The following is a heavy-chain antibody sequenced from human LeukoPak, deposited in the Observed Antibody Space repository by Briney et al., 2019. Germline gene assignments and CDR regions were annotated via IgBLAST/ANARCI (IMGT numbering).Heavy chain of an antibody. Sequence: LGGSLRLSCAASGFTFSRFAMTWVRQAPGKGLEGVASITSSQGRAYTTDSVQGRFTISRDNSQSTLYMQMNNLRGEDTAVYYCSKDPNGDYIGAFDSWGQGTLVTVSS. CDR3: SKDPNGDYIGAFDS. V-gene: IGHV3-23*01. CDR1: GFTFSRFA. D-gene: IGHD4-17*01. CDR2: ITSSQGRA. J-gene: IGHJ5*01.